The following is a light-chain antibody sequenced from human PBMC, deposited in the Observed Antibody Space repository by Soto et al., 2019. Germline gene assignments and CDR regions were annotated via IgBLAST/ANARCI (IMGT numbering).Light chain of an antibody. Sequence: SYELTQPPSVSVSPGQTARITCSGDALPKQYAYWYQQKSGQAPVVVIYKDNGRPSGIPERFSGSSSGTTVTLTISGVQAEDEAYYYCQSSDSSGRYPYVFGTGTKVTV. CDR2: KDN. J-gene: IGLJ1*01. CDR3: QSSDSSGRYPYV. CDR1: ALPKQY. V-gene: IGLV3-25*02.